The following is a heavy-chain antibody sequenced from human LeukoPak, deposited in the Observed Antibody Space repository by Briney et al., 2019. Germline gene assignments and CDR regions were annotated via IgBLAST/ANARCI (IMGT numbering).Heavy chain of an antibody. CDR2: IYPGDSDT. V-gene: IGHV5-51*01. Sequence: GESLKISCKGSGYTFTSYWIGWVRQMPGKGLEWMGIIYPGDSDTRCSPSFQGQVTISADKSISTAYMQWSSLKASDTATYYCARTAAAGAGSRYVYWGQGTLVTVSS. CDR1: GYTFTSYW. CDR3: ARTAAAGAGSRYVY. D-gene: IGHD6-13*01. J-gene: IGHJ4*02.